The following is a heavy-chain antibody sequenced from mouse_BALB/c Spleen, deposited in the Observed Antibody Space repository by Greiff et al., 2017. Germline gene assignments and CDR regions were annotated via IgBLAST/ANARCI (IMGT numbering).Heavy chain of an antibody. CDR3: ARLGLLRYAIAY. V-gene: IGHV1-9*01. D-gene: IGHD1-1*01. Sequence: VKLVESGAELMKPGASVKISCKATGYTFSSYWIEWVKQRPGHGLEWIGEILPGSGSTNYNEKFKGKATFTAATSSNTAYMQLSSLTSEDSAVYYCARLGLLRYAIAYWGQGTSVTVSS. CDR2: ILPGSGST. J-gene: IGHJ4*01. CDR1: GYTFSSYW.